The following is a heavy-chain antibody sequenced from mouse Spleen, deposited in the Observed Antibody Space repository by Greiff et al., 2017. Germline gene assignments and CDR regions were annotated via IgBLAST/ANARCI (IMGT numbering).Heavy chain of an antibody. CDR3: ARAEGYYAWYFDV. J-gene: IGHJ1*03. D-gene: IGHD2-3*01. Sequence: EVQGVESGGGLVKPGGSLKLSCAASGFTFSSYAMSWVRQTPEKRLEWVATISDGGSYTYYPDNVKGRFTISRDNAKNNLYLQMSHLKSEDTAMYYCARAEGYYAWYFDVWGTGTTVTVSS. V-gene: IGHV5-4*01. CDR1: GFTFSSYA. CDR2: ISDGGSYT.